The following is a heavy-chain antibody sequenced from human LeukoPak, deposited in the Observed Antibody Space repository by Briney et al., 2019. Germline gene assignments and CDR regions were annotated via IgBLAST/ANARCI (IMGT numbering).Heavy chain of an antibody. Sequence: PGGSLRLSCAASGFTFSSYGMHWVRQAPGKGLEWVAVISYDGSNKYYADSVKGRFTISRDNSKNTLYLQMNSLRDEDTAVYYCARDPPRGYCSSTSCYRSQGGYVDYWGQGTLVTVSS. J-gene: IGHJ4*02. CDR2: ISYDGSNK. CDR3: ARDPPRGYCSSTSCYRSQGGYVDY. D-gene: IGHD2-2*02. V-gene: IGHV3-30*03. CDR1: GFTFSSYG.